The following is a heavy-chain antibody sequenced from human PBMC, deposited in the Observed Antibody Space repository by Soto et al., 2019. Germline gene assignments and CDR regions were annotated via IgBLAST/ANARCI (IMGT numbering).Heavy chain of an antibody. J-gene: IGHJ3*02. D-gene: IGHD3-10*01. CDR1: GFTFSSYS. V-gene: IGHV3-21*01. CDR2: ISSSSSYI. Sequence: GGSLRLSCAASGFTFSSYSMNWVRQAPGKGLEWVSSISSSSSYIYYADSVKGRFTISRDNTKNSLYLQMNSLKAEDTAVYYCLWFGDGYDAFDIWGQGTMVTVSS. CDR3: LWFGDGYDAFDI.